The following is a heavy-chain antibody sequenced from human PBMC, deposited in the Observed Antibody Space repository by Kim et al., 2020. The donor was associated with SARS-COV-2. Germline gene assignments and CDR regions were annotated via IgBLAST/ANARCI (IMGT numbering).Heavy chain of an antibody. J-gene: IGHJ4*02. V-gene: IGHV4-59*01. CDR3: ARSEGRGSWRQFDH. CDR1: SDSMSSYY. CDR2: IYYSGNT. Sequence: SETLSLTCAISSDSMSSYYWSWIRHLPGRGLEWIGYIYYSGNTDYNPSLKSRVSISWDTSKRHFSLDVTSLTAADTAVYYCARSEGRGSWRQFDHWGQGILVTVSS. D-gene: IGHD6-19*01.